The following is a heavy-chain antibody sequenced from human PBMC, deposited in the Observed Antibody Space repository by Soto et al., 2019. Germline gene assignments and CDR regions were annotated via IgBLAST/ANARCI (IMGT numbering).Heavy chain of an antibody. J-gene: IGHJ5*02. V-gene: IGHV3-15*01. CDR2: IKSKTDGGTT. CDR1: GCTFSKAW. CDR3: TTATMTESPEGS. D-gene: IGHD4-17*01. Sequence: VGSHRLSWAASGCTFSKAWVSWVRQAPGKGLEWVGRIKSKTDGGTTDYPAPVKGRFTISRDDSKNTLYLQMNSLKTEDTAVYYCTTATMTESPEGSWGQGTLVTVSS.